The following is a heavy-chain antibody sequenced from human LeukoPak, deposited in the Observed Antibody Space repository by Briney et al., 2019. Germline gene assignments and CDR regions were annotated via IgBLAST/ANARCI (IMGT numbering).Heavy chain of an antibody. V-gene: IGHV4-38-2*02. J-gene: IGHJ5*02. CDR1: GYSISSGYF. CDR2: IHHDGIT. D-gene: IGHD3-22*01. Sequence: SETLSLTCSVSGYSISSGYFWGWIRQPPGKGLEWIGNIHHDGITYYNPSLKSRVTISLDPSKNQFSLKLTSVAAADTALYHCARVHYYDASDYSTSNWFDPWGQGTLVTVSS. CDR3: ARVHYYDASDYSTSNWFDP.